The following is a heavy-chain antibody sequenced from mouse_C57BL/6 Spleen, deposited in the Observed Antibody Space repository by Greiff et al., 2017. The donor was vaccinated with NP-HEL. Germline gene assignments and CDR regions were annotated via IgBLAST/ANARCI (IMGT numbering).Heavy chain of an antibody. CDR3: AREGLLDFDY. CDR2: IYPGDGDT. Sequence: QVQLKESGPELVKPGASVKISCKASGYAFSSSWMNWVKQRPGKGLEWIGRIYPGDGDTNYNGKFKGKATLTADKSSSTAYMQLSSLTSEDSAVYFCAREGLLDFDYWGQGTTLTVSS. CDR1: GYAFSSSW. J-gene: IGHJ2*01. D-gene: IGHD3-1*01. V-gene: IGHV1-82*01.